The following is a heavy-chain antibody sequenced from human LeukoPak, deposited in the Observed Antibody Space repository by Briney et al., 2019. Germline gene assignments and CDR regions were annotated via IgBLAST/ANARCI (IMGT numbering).Heavy chain of an antibody. CDR1: GFTFSDYW. V-gene: IGHV3-7*01. Sequence: GGSLRLSCAASGFTFSDYWMNWVRQAPGKGLEWVADIKEDGSEKYYVDSVKGRFTISRDNAKNLLYLQMNSLRAEDTAVYYCARAQGYYDFWSGYSPYWDYWGQGTLVTVSS. D-gene: IGHD3-3*01. CDR3: ARAQGYYDFWSGYSPYWDY. J-gene: IGHJ4*02. CDR2: IKEDGSEK.